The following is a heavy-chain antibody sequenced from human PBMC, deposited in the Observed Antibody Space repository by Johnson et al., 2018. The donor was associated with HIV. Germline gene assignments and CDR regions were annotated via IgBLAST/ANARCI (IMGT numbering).Heavy chain of an antibody. CDR2: ISYDGSNK. Sequence: QVQLVESGGDLVQPGGSLRLSCAASGFTFNSYPMHWVRQAPGKGLEWVAVISYDGSNKYYADSVKGRFTISRDNSKNTLYLQMNSLRAEDTAVYYCAKAGGYDSSGYYCDAFDIWGQGTMVTVSS. V-gene: IGHV3-30*04. J-gene: IGHJ3*02. D-gene: IGHD3-22*01. CDR3: AKAGGYDSSGYYCDAFDI. CDR1: GFTFNSYP.